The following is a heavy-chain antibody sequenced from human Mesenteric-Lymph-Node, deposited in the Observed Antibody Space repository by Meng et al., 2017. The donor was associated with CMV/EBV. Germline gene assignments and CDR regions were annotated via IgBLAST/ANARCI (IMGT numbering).Heavy chain of an antibody. CDR1: GFTFSSYE. CDR2: INSDGSST. V-gene: IGHV3-74*01. CDR3: ARGSGDFWSGYTDYYYYYGMDV. Sequence: GESLKISCAASGFTFSSYEMNWVRQAPGKGLVWVSRINSDGSSTSYADSVKGRFTISRDNAKNTLYLQMNSLRAEDTAVYYCARGSGDFWSGYTDYYYYYGMDVWGQGTTVTVSS. J-gene: IGHJ6*02. D-gene: IGHD3-3*01.